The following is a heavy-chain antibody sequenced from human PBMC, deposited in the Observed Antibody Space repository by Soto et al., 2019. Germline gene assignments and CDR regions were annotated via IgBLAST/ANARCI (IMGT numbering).Heavy chain of an antibody. V-gene: IGHV2-5*02. CDR3: EHDSVGSYGMDV. J-gene: IGHJ6*02. Sequence: QITLKESGPTLLKPTETLTLTCTFSGFSLSTSGVGVGWIRQPPVKALEWLALIYWDDDKRYSPSLKNRLTITKDTSKNQVFPTMTNVDTVYRASYYCEHDSVGSYGMDVWGQGTTVTVSS. CDR1: GFSLSTSGVG. CDR2: IYWDDDK. D-gene: IGHD2-15*01.